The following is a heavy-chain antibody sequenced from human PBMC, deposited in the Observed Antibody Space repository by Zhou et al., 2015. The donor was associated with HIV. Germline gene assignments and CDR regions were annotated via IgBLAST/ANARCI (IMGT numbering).Heavy chain of an antibody. D-gene: IGHD4-17*01. Sequence: QVQLVQSGAEVTKPGASVKVSCKTSGYTFSIYGVHWVRQAPGQRPEWIGWIHTGNGRTKYSQNFQGRVIITRDTSASTAYMEMSSLKSEDTAVYFCARDRYEDGDSQSYYYMDVWGKGTTVTVFS. V-gene: IGHV1-3*04. CDR2: IHTGNGRT. J-gene: IGHJ6*03. CDR3: ARDRYEDGDSQSYYYMDV. CDR1: GYTFSIYG.